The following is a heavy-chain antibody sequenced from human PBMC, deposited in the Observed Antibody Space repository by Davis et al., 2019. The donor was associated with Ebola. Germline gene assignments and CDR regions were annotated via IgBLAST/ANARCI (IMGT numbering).Heavy chain of an antibody. CDR1: GYTFTSYA. CDR3: AREAGYSSSWSVGGWFDP. V-gene: IGHV1-3*01. CDR2: INAGNGNT. Sequence: ASVKVSCKASGYTFTSYAMHWVRQAPGQRLEWMGWINAGNGNTKYSQKFQGRVTITRDTSASTAYMELSSLRSEDTAVYYCAREAGYSSSWSVGGWFDPWGQGTLVTVSS. J-gene: IGHJ5*02. D-gene: IGHD6-13*01.